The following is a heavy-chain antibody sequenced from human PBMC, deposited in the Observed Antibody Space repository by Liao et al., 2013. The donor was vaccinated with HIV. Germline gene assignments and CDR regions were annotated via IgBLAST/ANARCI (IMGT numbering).Heavy chain of an antibody. CDR3: ARGRGTSAFDI. D-gene: IGHD1-1*01. J-gene: IGHJ3*02. CDR2: IYTSGST. CDR1: GVSISSGSYY. Sequence: QVQLQESGPGLVKPSQTLSLTCTVSGVSISSGSYYWSWIRQPAGKGLEWIGRIYTSGSTNYNPSLKSRVTMSVATSKNQFSLKLTSVTAADTAVYYCARGRGTSAFDIWGQGTMVTVSS. V-gene: IGHV4-61*02.